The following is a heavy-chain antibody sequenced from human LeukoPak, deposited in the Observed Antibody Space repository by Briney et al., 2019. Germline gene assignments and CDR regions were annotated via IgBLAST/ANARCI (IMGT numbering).Heavy chain of an antibody. D-gene: IGHD5-18*01. CDR2: ISGSGDST. J-gene: IGHJ4*02. CDR3: AKGGFSYGYVDY. Sequence: GGSLRLSCAASGFTFSSYAMSWVRQTPGKGLEWVSGISGSGDSTYYADSVKGRFTISRDNSKNTLYLQMKSLRAEDTAVYYCAKGGFSYGYVDYWGQGTLVTVSS. CDR1: GFTFSSYA. V-gene: IGHV3-23*01.